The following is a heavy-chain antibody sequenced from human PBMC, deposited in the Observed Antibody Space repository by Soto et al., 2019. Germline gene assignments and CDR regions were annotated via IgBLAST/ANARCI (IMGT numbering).Heavy chain of an antibody. CDR2: IIPIFGTA. J-gene: IGHJ6*02. CDR1: GGTFSSYA. V-gene: IGHV1-69*06. Sequence: QVQLVQSGAEVKKPGSSVKVSCKASGGTFSSYAISWVRQAPGQGLEWMGGIIPIFGTANYAQKFQGRVTITADKSTSTAYMDLSSLRSEDTAVYYCATPVVPAAIASRNNYGMDVWGQGTTVTVSS. D-gene: IGHD2-2*01. CDR3: ATPVVPAAIASRNNYGMDV.